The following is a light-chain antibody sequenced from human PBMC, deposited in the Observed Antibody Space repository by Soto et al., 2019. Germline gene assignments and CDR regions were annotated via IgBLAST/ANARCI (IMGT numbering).Light chain of an antibody. CDR3: SSPTSTTTSV. CDR2: EVS. Sequence: QSVLAQPASVSGSPGQSSTISCTGTSRDGGGYKYVSRDQQHTGTAPKLMIYEVSNRPSGESNRCSGSKAGNTASLTIVGLHAEDVADSFCSSPTSTTTSVFGTGTTGPVL. CDR1: SRDGGGYKY. V-gene: IGLV2-14*01. J-gene: IGLJ1*01.